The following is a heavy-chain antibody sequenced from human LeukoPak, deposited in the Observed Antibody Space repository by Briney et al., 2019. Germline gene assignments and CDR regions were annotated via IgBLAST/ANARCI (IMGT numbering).Heavy chain of an antibody. V-gene: IGHV3-30-3*01. CDR3: ARASGSYFPDY. Sequence: GRSLRLSCAASGFTFSSYAMHWVRQAPGKGLEWVAVISYDGSNKYYADSVKGRFTISRDNSKNTLYLQMNSLRAEDTAVYYCARASGSYFPDYWGQGTLVTVSS. J-gene: IGHJ4*02. CDR2: ISYDGSNK. D-gene: IGHD1-26*01. CDR1: GFTFSSYA.